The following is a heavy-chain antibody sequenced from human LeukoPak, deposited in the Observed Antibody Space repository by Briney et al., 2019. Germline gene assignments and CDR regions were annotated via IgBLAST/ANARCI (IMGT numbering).Heavy chain of an antibody. D-gene: IGHD5-24*01. CDR2: INHSGIT. CDR3: ARDKEMATIPVFDY. J-gene: IGHJ4*02. CDR1: SYSISSGYY. V-gene: IGHV4-38-2*02. Sequence: PSETLSLTCTVSSYSISSGYYWGWIRQSPGKGLEWIASINHSGITYYNPSLKSRVTISVDTSKNQFSLKLSSVTAADTAVYYCARDKEMATIPVFDYWGQGTLVTVSS.